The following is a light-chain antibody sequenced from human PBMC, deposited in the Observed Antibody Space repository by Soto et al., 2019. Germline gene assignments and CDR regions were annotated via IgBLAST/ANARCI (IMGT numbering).Light chain of an antibody. J-gene: IGLJ2*01. CDR3: QSYDSSLGVVV. CDR1: NSNIGANYD. CDR2: DNS. Sequence: QPVLTQPPSVSGAPGQRVTISCTGSNSNIGANYDVYWYQQLPGTAPKLLISDNSDRPSEVPDRFSGSKSGTSASLAIPGLQAEGEADFFRQSYDSSLGVVVFGGGTKLTVL. V-gene: IGLV1-40*01.